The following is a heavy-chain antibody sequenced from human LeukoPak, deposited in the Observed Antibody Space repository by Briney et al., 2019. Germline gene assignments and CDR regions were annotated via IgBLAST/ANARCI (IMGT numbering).Heavy chain of an antibody. Sequence: GGSLRLSCAASGFTFSSYAMHWVRQAPGKGLEWVAVISYDGSNKYYADSVKGRFTISRDNSKNTLYLQMNSLRAEDTAVYYCARDLQSSSSSWTLGAFDIWGQGTMVTVSS. V-gene: IGHV3-30*04. D-gene: IGHD6-13*01. J-gene: IGHJ3*02. CDR1: GFTFSSYA. CDR2: ISYDGSNK. CDR3: ARDLQSSSSSWTLGAFDI.